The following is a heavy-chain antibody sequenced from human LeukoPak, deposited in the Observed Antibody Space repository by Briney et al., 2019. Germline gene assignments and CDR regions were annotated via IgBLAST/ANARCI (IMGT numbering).Heavy chain of an antibody. Sequence: SETLSLTCTVSGGSISSYYWSWIRQPPGKGLEWIGYIYYSGSTNYNPSLKSRVTISVDTSKNQFSLKLSSVTAADTAVYYCARCLGDGYNYYFDYWGQGTLVTVSS. CDR1: GGSISSYY. D-gene: IGHD5-24*01. CDR3: ARCLGDGYNYYFDY. CDR2: IYYSGST. J-gene: IGHJ4*02. V-gene: IGHV4-59*08.